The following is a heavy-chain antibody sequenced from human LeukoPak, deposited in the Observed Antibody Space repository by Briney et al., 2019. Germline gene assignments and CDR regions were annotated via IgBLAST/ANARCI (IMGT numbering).Heavy chain of an antibody. CDR1: GYTFTSYD. V-gene: IGHV1-69*13. D-gene: IGHD1-7*01. Sequence: SVKVSCKASGYTFTSYDINWVRQATGQGLEWMGGIIPIFGTANYAQKFQGRVTITADESTSTAYMELSSLRSEDTAVYYCARDTYNWNYPSFDYWGQGTLVTVSS. J-gene: IGHJ4*02. CDR3: ARDTYNWNYPSFDY. CDR2: IIPIFGTA.